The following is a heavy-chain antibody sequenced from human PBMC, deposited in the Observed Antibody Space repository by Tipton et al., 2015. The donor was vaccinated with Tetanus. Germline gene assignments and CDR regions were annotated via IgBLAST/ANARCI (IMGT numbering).Heavy chain of an antibody. D-gene: IGHD2-21*01. Sequence: TLSLTCTVSGGSISSFYWYWIRQPPGRGLEWIGYVHYSGSTNYSPSLRSRVTISVDTSKNQFSLQLAFVTAADTAIYYCARERIEAVYYHGLDVWGPGTTVTVSS. CDR1: GGSISSFY. CDR2: VHYSGST. J-gene: IGHJ6*02. CDR3: ARERIEAVYYHGLDV. V-gene: IGHV4-59*01.